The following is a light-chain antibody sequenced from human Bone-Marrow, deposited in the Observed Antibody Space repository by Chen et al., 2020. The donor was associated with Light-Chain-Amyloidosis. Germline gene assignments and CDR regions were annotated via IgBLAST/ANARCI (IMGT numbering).Light chain of an antibody. CDR3: SSYTITNTLV. J-gene: IGLJ1*01. CDR2: EVT. V-gene: IGLV2-14*01. CDR1: RKDVGGDNH. Sequence: QSALTQPASVSGSPGQSIPISFPGTRKDVGGDNHVSWYQQHPDKAPKLMIYEVTNRPSWVPDRFSGSKSDNTASLTISGLQTEDEADYFCSSYTITNTLVFGSGTRVTVL.